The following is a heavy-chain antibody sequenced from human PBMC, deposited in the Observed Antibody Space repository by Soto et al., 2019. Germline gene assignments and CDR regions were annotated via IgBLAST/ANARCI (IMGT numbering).Heavy chain of an antibody. J-gene: IGHJ5*02. Sequence: QVQLVQSGAEVKKPGSSVKVSCKASGGTVSSYAISWVRQAPGQGLEWMGGIIPIFGTANYAQKFQGRVTITADESTSTAYMELSRLRSEDTAVYYCARDEVTADPAEVAFDPWGQGTLVTVSS. V-gene: IGHV1-69*01. D-gene: IGHD2-2*01. CDR1: GGTVSSYA. CDR3: ARDEVTADPAEVAFDP. CDR2: IIPIFGTA.